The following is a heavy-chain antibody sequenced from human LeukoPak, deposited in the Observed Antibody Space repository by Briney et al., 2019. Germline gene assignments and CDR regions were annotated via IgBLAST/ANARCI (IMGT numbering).Heavy chain of an antibody. CDR1: GGSITYYY. J-gene: IGHJ6*02. CDR2: IYYSGST. D-gene: IGHD1-26*01. V-gene: IGHV4-59*01. Sequence: ASETLSLTCTVSGGSITYYYWSWIRQTPGKGLEWIGHIYYSGSTNYNPSLKSRVTISVDTSKNQFSLKLSSVTAADTAVYYCARDGKIRPYYGMDVWGQGTTVTVSS. CDR3: ARDGKIRPYYGMDV.